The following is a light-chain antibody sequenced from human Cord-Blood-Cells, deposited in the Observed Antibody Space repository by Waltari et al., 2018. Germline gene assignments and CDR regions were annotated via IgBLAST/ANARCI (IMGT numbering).Light chain of an antibody. CDR2: AAS. J-gene: IGKJ5*01. V-gene: IGKV1-39*01. Sequence: DFQMTQSPSSLSASVGDRVTITCRASQSISSYLNWYQQKPGKAPKLLIYAASSLQSGVPSRFSGSGSGTDFTLTISSLQPEDVATYYCQQSYSTPITFGQGTRLEIK. CDR1: QSISSY. CDR3: QQSYSTPIT.